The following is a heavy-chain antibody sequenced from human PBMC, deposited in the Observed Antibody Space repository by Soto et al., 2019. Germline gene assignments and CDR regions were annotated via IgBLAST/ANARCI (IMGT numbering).Heavy chain of an antibody. CDR1: SGSFSGYY. Sequence: QVQLQQWGAGLLKPSETLSLTCAVSSGSFSGYYWSWIRQPPGKGLEWIGEINHSGSTNYNPSRKIRVPITVDTSKNHFSLKLSSVTAADTAVYYCGGGIAPRGYYYYYMDVWGKGTTVTVSS. V-gene: IGHV4-34*01. CDR2: INHSGST. CDR3: GGGIAPRGYYYYYMDV. D-gene: IGHD6-13*01. J-gene: IGHJ6*03.